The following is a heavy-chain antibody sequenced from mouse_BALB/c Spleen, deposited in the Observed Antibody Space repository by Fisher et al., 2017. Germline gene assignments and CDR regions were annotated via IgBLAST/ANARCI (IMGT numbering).Heavy chain of an antibody. CDR3: TFYYGSMDY. Sequence: KFKGKAILTVDKSSSTAYMELSSLTSEDSAVYYCTFYYGSMDYWGQGTSVTVSS. J-gene: IGHJ4*01. D-gene: IGHD2-1*01. V-gene: IGHV1-69*02.